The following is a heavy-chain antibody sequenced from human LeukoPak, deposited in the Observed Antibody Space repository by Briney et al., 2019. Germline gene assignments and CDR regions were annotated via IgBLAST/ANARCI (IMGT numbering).Heavy chain of an antibody. J-gene: IGHJ5*02. CDR1: GGSISSGDYY. Sequence: ASETLSLTCTVCGGSISSGDYYWSWIRQHPGKGLEWIGYIYYSGSTSYNPSLKSRVTISVDTSKNQFSLMLSSVTAADTAVYYCARAPLGYCSCNTCHRWFDPWGQGTLVTVSS. CDR2: IYYSGST. D-gene: IGHD2-2*01. V-gene: IGHV4-31*03. CDR3: ARAPLGYCSCNTCHRWFDP.